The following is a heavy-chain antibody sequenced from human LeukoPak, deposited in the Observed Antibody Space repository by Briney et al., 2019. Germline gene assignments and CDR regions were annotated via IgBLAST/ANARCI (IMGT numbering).Heavy chain of an antibody. CDR1: GFTLSSYA. CDR3: ARVYSGSMGY. CDR2: ISHDGSNK. J-gene: IGHJ4*02. V-gene: IGHV3-30-3*01. D-gene: IGHD1-26*01. Sequence: GGSLRLSCAASGFTLSSYAMHWVRQAPGKGLEWAAVISHDGSNKYYADSVKGRFTISRDNSKNTLYLQMNSLRAEDTAVYYCARVYSGSMGYWGQGTLVTVSS.